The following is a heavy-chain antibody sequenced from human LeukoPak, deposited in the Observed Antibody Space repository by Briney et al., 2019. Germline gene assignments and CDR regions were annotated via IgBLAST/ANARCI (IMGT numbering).Heavy chain of an antibody. Sequence: ASVNVSCKASGYTFSNYGVSWGRQAPGQGLEWRGWISAYNGNTNYAQKLQGRLTMTTDTSTSTAYMELRSLRSDDTAVYYCARDIGSGSGWREPRNWGQGTLVTVSS. CDR3: ARDIGSGSGWREPRN. CDR1: GYTFSNYG. V-gene: IGHV1-18*01. J-gene: IGHJ4*02. D-gene: IGHD6-19*01. CDR2: ISAYNGNT.